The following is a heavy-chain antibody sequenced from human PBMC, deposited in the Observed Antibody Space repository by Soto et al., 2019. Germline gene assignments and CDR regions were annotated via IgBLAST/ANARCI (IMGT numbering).Heavy chain of an antibody. Sequence: ALSLTCAVSGGSISSGGYSWSWIRQPPGKGLEWIGYIYHSGSTYYNPSLKSRVTISVDRSKNQFSLKLSSVTAADTAVYYCARAPYGSWSYYNYWGQGTLVTVSS. D-gene: IGHD3-10*01. CDR3: ARAPYGSWSYYNY. CDR1: GGSISSGGYS. CDR2: IYHSGST. V-gene: IGHV4-30-2*01. J-gene: IGHJ4*02.